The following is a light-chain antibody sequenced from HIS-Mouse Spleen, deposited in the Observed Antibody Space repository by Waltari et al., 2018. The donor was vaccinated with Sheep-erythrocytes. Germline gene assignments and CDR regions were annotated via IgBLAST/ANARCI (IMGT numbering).Light chain of an antibody. CDR2: DVS. Sequence: QSALTQPRSVSGSPGQSVTISCTGTSSHVGGYNYVSWYQQHPGKAPPLMIYDVSKRPSGVPDRFSGSKSGNTASLTISGLQAEDEADYYCCSYAGSYTWVFGGGTKLTVL. V-gene: IGLV2-11*01. CDR3: CSYAGSYTWV. J-gene: IGLJ3*02. CDR1: SSHVGGYNY.